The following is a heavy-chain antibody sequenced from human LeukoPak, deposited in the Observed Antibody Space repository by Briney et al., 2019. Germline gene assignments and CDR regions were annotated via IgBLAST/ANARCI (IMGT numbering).Heavy chain of an antibody. J-gene: IGHJ4*02. D-gene: IGHD4-17*01. Sequence: PSETLSLTCAVYGGSFSGYYWSWIRQPPGKGLEWIGEINHSGSTNYNPSLKSRVTISVDTSKNQFSLKLSSVTAADTAVYYCARGGYGGYFYWGQGTLATVSS. CDR2: INHSGST. V-gene: IGHV4-34*01. CDR1: GGSFSGYY. CDR3: ARGGYGGYFY.